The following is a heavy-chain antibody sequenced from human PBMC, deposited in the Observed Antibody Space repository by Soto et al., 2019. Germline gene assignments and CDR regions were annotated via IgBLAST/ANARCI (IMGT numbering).Heavy chain of an antibody. CDR3: ARGGGAAPGT. D-gene: IGHD6-13*01. CDR2: ISPSGSP. J-gene: IGHJ4*02. Sequence: QVHLQQWGAGLLKPSETLSLTCTVYGGSFGGYYWTWIRQPPAEGLEWIGEISPSGSPNYNPSLRSRLTVSVDTSMNHFSLKLSSVTAADTAVYYCARGGGAAPGTWGQGTLVTVSS. V-gene: IGHV4-34*01. CDR1: GGSFGGYY.